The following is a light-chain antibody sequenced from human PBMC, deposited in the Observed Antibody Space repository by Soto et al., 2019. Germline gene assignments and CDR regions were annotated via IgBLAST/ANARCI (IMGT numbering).Light chain of an antibody. CDR1: QSISRY. J-gene: IGKJ5*01. Sequence: DIQMTQSPSSLSASVGDRVTITCRASQSISRYLNWYQQKPGKAPKLLIYAASTLQSGVPSRFSGSGSGTDFTLTISCLQSEDFATYYCQQYYSYLPITFGQGTRLEIK. CDR2: AAS. CDR3: QQYYSYLPIT. V-gene: IGKV1-39*01.